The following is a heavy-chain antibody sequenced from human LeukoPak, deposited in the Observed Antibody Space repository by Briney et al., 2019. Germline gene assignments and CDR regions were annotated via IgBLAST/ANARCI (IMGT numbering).Heavy chain of an antibody. D-gene: IGHD3-9*01. CDR1: GFTFRSHV. CDR2: ISVTGDGT. Sequence: GGSLRLSCAASGFTFRSHVMNWVRQAPGKGLEWVSTISVTGDGTYYADSVKGRFTISRDNSKSTLYLQMNSLRAEDTAVYYCAREGYYDILTGYTDYWGQGTLVTVSS. CDR3: AREGYYDILTGYTDY. V-gene: IGHV3-23*01. J-gene: IGHJ4*02.